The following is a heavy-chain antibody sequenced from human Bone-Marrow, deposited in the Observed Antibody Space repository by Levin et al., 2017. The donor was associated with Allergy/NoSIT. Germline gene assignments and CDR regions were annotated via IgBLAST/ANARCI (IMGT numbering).Heavy chain of an antibody. J-gene: IGHJ6*02. V-gene: IGHV1-69*13. D-gene: IGHD2-2*02. Sequence: ASVKVSCKASGGTFSSYAISWVRQAPGQGLEWMGGIIPIFGTANYAQKFQGRVTITADESTSTAYMELSSLRSEDTAVYYCARDKGVVVVPAAIPPGNYGMDGWGQGTTVTVSS. CDR2: IIPIFGTA. CDR1: GGTFSSYA. CDR3: ARDKGVVVVPAAIPPGNYGMDG.